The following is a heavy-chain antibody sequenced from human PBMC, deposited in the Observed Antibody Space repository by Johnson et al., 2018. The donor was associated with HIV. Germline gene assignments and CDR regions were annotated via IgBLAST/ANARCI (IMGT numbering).Heavy chain of an antibody. Sequence: QVQLVESGGGVVQPGGSLRLSCAASGFIFSSYGMHWVRQAPGKGLEWVAFIWYDGSRKYYADSVKGRFTISRDNSKNTLYLQMNSLRAEDTAMYYCATVVVITQDAFDIWGQGTMVTVSS. D-gene: IGHD3-22*01. CDR2: IWYDGSRK. CDR3: ATVVVITQDAFDI. J-gene: IGHJ3*02. CDR1: GFIFSSYG. V-gene: IGHV3-30*02.